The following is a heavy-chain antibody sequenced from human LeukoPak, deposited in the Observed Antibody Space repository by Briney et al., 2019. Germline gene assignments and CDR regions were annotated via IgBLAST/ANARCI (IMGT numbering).Heavy chain of an antibody. CDR2: MGEDATEI. J-gene: IGHJ6*02. D-gene: IGHD3-9*01. CDR1: GFPFDVQT. CDR3: ARRVLDYDIVTGLNTYYGMDV. Sequence: GGSLRLSCAASGFPFDVQTMSWVRQAPGKGLDWVASMGEDATEIHYADSVKGRFTISRDDPKNSLYLQMNSLRAEDTAVYYRARRVLDYDIVTGLNTYYGMDVWGQGPTVTVSS. V-gene: IGHV3-7*01.